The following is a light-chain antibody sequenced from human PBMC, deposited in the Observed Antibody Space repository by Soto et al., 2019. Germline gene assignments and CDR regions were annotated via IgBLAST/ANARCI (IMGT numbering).Light chain of an antibody. CDR1: SSDVGGYNY. Sequence: QSVLTQPRSVSGSPGRSVTISCTGASSDVGGYNYVSWYQQHPGKAPKLMIYDVSKRPSGVPDRFSGSKSGNTASLTISGLQTEDEADYYCCSYAGRYTYVFGTGTKVTVL. CDR3: CSYAGRYTYV. V-gene: IGLV2-11*01. J-gene: IGLJ1*01. CDR2: DVS.